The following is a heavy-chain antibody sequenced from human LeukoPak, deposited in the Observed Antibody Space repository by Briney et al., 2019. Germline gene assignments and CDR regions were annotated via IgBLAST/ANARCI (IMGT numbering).Heavy chain of an antibody. CDR2: IRYDGSNK. V-gene: IGHV3-30*02. CDR3: AKDVRYCSSTSCYSPHYYYYYMDV. CDR1: GFTSGDYN. Sequence: GGSLRLSCAASGFTSGDYNMTWIRQAPGKGLEWVAFIRYDGSNKYYADSVKGRFTISRDNSKNTLYLQMNSLRAEDTAVYYCAKDVRYCSSTSCYSPHYYYYYMDVWGKGTTVTISS. J-gene: IGHJ6*03. D-gene: IGHD2-2*01.